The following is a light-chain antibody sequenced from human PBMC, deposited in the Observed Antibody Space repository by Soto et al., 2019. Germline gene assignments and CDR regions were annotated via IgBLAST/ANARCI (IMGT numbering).Light chain of an antibody. V-gene: IGLV2-8*01. CDR1: SSDVGGYNY. CDR2: EVS. CDR3: TSYAGSNNFFYV. J-gene: IGLJ1*01. Sequence: QSALTQPPSASGSPGQSVTISCTGTSSDVGGYNYVSWYQQHPGKAPKLTIYEVSKRPSGVPDRFSGSKSGNTASLTVSGLQAEDEADYYCTSYAGSNNFFYVFGTGTKLTVL.